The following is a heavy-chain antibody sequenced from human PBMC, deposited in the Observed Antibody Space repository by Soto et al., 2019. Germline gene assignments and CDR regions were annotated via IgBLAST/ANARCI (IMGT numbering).Heavy chain of an antibody. V-gene: IGHV4-39*01. CDR2: IYSIGNT. CDR3: SSSSRYSTDV. CDR1: GASIRSSAY. D-gene: IGHD6-13*01. J-gene: IGHJ6*02. Sequence: SETLSLTCTVSGASIRSSAYWGWIRQPPGKGLEWIGSIYSIGNTYYNPSLKSGVTISADTSKNQFSLNLISVTAADTAVYYCSSSSRYSTDVWGQGITVTVSS.